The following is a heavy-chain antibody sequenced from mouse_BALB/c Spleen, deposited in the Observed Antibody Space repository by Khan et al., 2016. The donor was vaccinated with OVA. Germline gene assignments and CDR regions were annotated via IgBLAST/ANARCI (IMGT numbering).Heavy chain of an antibody. CDR3: AWGGTGGFAY. CDR2: ISSLAYNF. V-gene: IGHV5-15*02. D-gene: IGHD3-1*01. CDR1: GFTFSDYG. Sequence: EVELVESGGGLVQPGGSRKLSCAASGFTFSDYGMAWIRQGPGKGPEWITFISSLAYNFYYADTVTGRFTISSANAKNTLFLAMNSLRYADTAMYYCAWGGTGGFAYWGQGTLVTVSA. J-gene: IGHJ3*01.